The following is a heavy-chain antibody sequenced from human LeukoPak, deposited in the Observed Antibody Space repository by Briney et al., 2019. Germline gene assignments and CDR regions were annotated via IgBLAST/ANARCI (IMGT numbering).Heavy chain of an antibody. CDR2: IYYSGST. V-gene: IGHV4-39*01. D-gene: IGHD3-9*01. Sequence: PSETLSLTRTVSGGSISSSSYYWGWIRQPPGKGLEWIGSIYYSGSTYYNPSLKSRVTISVDTSKNQFSLKLSSVTAADTAVYYCASRHPYYDILTGYSYDAFDIWGQGTMVTVSS. CDR1: GGSISSSSYY. CDR3: ASRHPYYDILTGYSYDAFDI. J-gene: IGHJ3*02.